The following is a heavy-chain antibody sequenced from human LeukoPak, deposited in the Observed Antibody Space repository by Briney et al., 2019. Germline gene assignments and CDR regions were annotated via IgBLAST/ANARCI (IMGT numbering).Heavy chain of an antibody. CDR1: GGTFSSYA. V-gene: IGHV1-69*01. CDR3: FFDDYGDYVRDAFDI. J-gene: IGHJ3*02. CDR2: IIPIFGTA. D-gene: IGHD4-17*01. Sequence: SVKVSCKASGGTFSSYAISWVRQAPGQGLEWTGGIIPIFGTANYAQKFQGRVTITADESTSTAYMELSSLRSEDTAVYYCFFDDYGDYVRDAFDIWGQGTMVTVSS.